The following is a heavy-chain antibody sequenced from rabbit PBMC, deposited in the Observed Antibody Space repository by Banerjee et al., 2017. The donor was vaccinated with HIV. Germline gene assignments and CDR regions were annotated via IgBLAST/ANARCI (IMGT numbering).Heavy chain of an antibody. V-gene: IGHV1S40*01. CDR3: ARYGISNGGYNL. CDR2: IYGGHSGFT. Sequence: QSLEESGGDLVKSGASLTLTCTASGFSFSASYYMCWVRQAPGKGLEWIGCIYGGHSGFTYYASWAKGRFTISKTSSTTVTLQMTSLTAADTATYFCARYGISNGGYNLWGQGTLVTVS. J-gene: IGHJ4*01. D-gene: IGHD1-1*01. CDR1: GFSFSASYY.